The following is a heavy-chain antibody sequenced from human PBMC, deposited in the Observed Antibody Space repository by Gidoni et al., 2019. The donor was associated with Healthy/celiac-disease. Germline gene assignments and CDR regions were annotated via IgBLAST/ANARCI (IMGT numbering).Heavy chain of an antibody. CDR2: ISGSGGST. Sequence: EVQLLESGGGLVQPGGSLRLSCAASGFTFSSYAMSWVRQAPGKGLEWVSAISGSGGSTYYADSVKGRFTISRDNSKNTLYLQMNSLRAEDTAVYYCAKSNRDYSSGWKRGWTLDYWGQGTLVTVSS. CDR3: AKSNRDYSSGWKRGWTLDY. D-gene: IGHD6-19*01. CDR1: GFTFSSYA. J-gene: IGHJ4*02. V-gene: IGHV3-23*01.